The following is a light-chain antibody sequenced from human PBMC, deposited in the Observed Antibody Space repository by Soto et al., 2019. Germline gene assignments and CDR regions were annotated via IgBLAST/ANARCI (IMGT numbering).Light chain of an antibody. CDR2: KGS. Sequence: DVVMTQTPLSSLVPLGQPASISCRSRQSLENSDGNTYLNWLHQRPVQPPRLLIYKGSHLFSGVPDRFSGSGAGTDFSLKISRVEAEDVGIYDGMQAKHYRPYTFGPGTKLEIK. CDR1: QSLENSDGNTY. V-gene: IGKV2-24*01. CDR3: MQAKHYRPYT. J-gene: IGKJ2*01.